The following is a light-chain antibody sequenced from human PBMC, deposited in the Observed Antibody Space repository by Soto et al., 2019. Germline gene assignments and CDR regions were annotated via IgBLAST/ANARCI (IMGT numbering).Light chain of an antibody. V-gene: IGKV3D-15*01. J-gene: IGKJ2*01. CDR2: GAS. CDR3: LLYFSPDRYT. CDR1: QAVGSN. Sequence: IVLTQSPATLSVSPGERATLSCRASQAVGSNLAWYQQRPGQAPRLLIYGASTRATGIPDRFSGSGSDTDFSLTIRRLDPEDFAMYYCLLYFSPDRYTFGPGTKVQIK.